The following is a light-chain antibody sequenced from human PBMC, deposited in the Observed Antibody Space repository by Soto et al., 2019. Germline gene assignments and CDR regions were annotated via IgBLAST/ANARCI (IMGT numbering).Light chain of an antibody. V-gene: IGLV2-14*03. CDR1: SSDVGGYNY. CDR3: SSYTSSGTVL. J-gene: IGLJ2*01. CDR2: EVT. Sequence: QSALTQPASVSGSPGQSITICCTGTSSDVGGYNYVCWYQQHPGKAPKLIIYEVTNRPSGVSHRFSGSKSGNTASLSISGLQAEDEADYYCSSYTSSGTVLFGGGTKVTVL.